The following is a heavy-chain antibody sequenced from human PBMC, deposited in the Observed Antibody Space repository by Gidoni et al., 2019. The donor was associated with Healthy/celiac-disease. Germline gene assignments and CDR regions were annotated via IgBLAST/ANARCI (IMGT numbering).Heavy chain of an antibody. J-gene: IGHJ4*02. D-gene: IGHD2-15*01. CDR1: GFTFSSSS. V-gene: IGHV3-21*01. CDR2: ISSSSSYI. Sequence: EVQLVESGGGLVKPGGSLRLSCAAYGFTFSSSSMNWVRQAPGKGLEWVSSISSSSSYIYYADSVKGRFTISRDNAKNSLYLQMNSLRAEDTAVYYCARPLACSGGSCSDYWGQGTLVTVSS. CDR3: ARPLACSGGSCSDY.